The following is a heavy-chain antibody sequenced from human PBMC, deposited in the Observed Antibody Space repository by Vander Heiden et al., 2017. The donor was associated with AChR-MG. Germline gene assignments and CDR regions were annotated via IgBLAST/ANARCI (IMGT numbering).Heavy chain of an antibody. D-gene: IGHD3-16*02. CDR2: INHSGSS. J-gene: IGHJ4*02. CDR1: GGSFSGYY. Sequence: QVQLQQWGAGLLKPSETLSLTCAVYGGSFSGYYWSGIRRPPGKGLEWIGEINHSGSSNYNPSLKSRVTISVDTSKNQFSLKLSSVTAADTAVYYCASKTDYDYVWGSYRPLGYFDYWGQGTLVTVSS. CDR3: ASKTDYDYVWGSYRPLGYFDY. V-gene: IGHV4-34*01.